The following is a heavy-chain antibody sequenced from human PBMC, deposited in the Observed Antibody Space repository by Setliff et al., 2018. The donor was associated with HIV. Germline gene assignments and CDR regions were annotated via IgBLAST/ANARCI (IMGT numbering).Heavy chain of an antibody. CDR3: ATRIRDGHRGYGYFDF. D-gene: IGHD5-12*01. V-gene: IGHV1-24*01. CDR2: FDPEDNKI. CDR1: GYTVTELS. J-gene: IGHJ4*02. Sequence: ASVKVSCKVSGYTVTELSINWVRQAPGKGPEWMGGFDPEDNKIVYAQKFQGRVTTTEDTSIDTAYMELSSLRPEDTAVYYCATRIRDGHRGYGYFDFWGQGTLVTVSS.